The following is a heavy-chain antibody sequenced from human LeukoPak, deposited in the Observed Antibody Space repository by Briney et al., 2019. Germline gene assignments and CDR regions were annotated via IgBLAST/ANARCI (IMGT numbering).Heavy chain of an antibody. J-gene: IGHJ4*02. CDR2: IFHSGFI. V-gene: IGHV4-38-2*02. D-gene: IGHD5-12*01. Sequence: SETLSLTCTVSGYSVSSGFYWGWIRQPPGKGLEWIGSIFHSGFIYHSPSLKSRVAMSVDTSKNQFSLNLSSVTAADTAVYFCAGDLNLRRFDFWGQGALVTVSS. CDR3: AGDLNLRRFDF. CDR1: GYSVSSGFY.